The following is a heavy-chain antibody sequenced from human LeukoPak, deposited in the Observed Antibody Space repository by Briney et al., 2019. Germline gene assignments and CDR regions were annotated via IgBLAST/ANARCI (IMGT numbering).Heavy chain of an antibody. CDR2: IYPGDSDT. V-gene: IGHV5-51*01. CDR1: GYSFTSDW. J-gene: IGHJ3*02. D-gene: IGHD3-10*01. Sequence: GESLKISCKGSGYSFTSDWIGWVRQMPGKGLEWMGIIYPGDSDTRYSPSFQGQVTISADKSVSTAYLQWSSLKASDTAVYYCARPSMVRGVIRAFDIWGQGTMVTVSS. CDR3: ARPSMVRGVIRAFDI.